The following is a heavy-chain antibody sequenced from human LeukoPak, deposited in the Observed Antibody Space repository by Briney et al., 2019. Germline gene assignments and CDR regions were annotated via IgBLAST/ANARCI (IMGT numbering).Heavy chain of an antibody. CDR3: ARDRAWIQLMPDY. J-gene: IGHJ4*02. V-gene: IGHV3-21*01. CDR1: GFIFSTVG. Sequence: GGSLRLSCEASGFIFSTVGMNWVRQAPGKGLEWVSSISSTSKYIHYADSVKGRFTISRDNAKNSLYLQMISQRDEDTAVYFCARDRAWIQLMPDYWGQGTLVAVSS. D-gene: IGHD5-18*01. CDR2: ISSTSKYI.